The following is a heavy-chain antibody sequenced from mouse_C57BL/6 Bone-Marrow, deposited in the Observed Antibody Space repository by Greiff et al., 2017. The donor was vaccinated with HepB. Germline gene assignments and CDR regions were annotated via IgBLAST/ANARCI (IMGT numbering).Heavy chain of an antibody. V-gene: IGHV1-9*01. CDR1: GYTFTGYW. CDR2: ILPGSGST. Sequence: QVQLQQSGAELMKPGASVKLSCKATGYTFTGYWIEWVKQRPGHGLEWIGEILPGSGSTNYNEKFKGKATFTADTSSDTAYMQLSSLRTEDSAIYSCEREGEYGSSYDAMDYWCQGTSVTVSS. J-gene: IGHJ4*01. D-gene: IGHD1-1*01. CDR3: EREGEYGSSYDAMDY.